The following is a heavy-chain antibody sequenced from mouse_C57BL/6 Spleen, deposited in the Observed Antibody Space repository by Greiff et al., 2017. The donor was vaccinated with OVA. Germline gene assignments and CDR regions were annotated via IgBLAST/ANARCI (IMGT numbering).Heavy chain of an antibody. V-gene: IGHV1-52*01. CDR2: IDPSDSET. Sequence: VQLQQPGAELVRPGSSVKLSCKASGYTFTSYWMHWVKQRPIQGLEWIGNIDPSDSETPYNQKFKDKATLTVDKSSSTAYMHLRSLTSEDSAVDYCARRGYGRAMDYWGQGTSVTVSS. D-gene: IGHD1-1*01. J-gene: IGHJ4*01. CDR3: ARRGYGRAMDY. CDR1: GYTFTSYW.